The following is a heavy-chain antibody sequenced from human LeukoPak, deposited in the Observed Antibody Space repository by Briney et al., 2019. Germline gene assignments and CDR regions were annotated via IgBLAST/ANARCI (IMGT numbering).Heavy chain of an antibody. D-gene: IGHD3/OR15-3a*01. CDR2: IYYSEYP. J-gene: IGHJ4*02. Sequence: PSQTLSLTCTLSGDSISSGANYWGSIRQHPGKGLEWIGFIYYSEYPYYNPSLKSRFTLSVDASKNQISLTLTAVTAADTAIYYCARLKDVGQWFFDYWGQGTLVTVSS. CDR1: GDSISSGANY. CDR3: ARLKDVGQWFFDY. V-gene: IGHV4-31*03.